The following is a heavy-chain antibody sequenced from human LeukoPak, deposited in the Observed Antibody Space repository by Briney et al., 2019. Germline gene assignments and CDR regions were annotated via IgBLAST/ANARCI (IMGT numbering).Heavy chain of an antibody. CDR3: ARNFWERDITMTQRFDP. J-gene: IGHJ5*02. V-gene: IGHV1-2*02. D-gene: IGHD3-22*01. Sequence: GASVKVSCKASGYTFTGYDIHWVRQAPGQGLEWMGWINPNSGGTKYAQKFQGRVTMNRDTSISTAYMELSRLRSDDTAVYYCARNFWERDITMTQRFDPWGQGTLVIVSS. CDR1: GYTFTGYD. CDR2: INPNSGGT.